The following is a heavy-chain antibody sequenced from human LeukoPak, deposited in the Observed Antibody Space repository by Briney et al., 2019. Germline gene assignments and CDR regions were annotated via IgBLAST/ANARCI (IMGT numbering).Heavy chain of an antibody. V-gene: IGHV4-59*01. CDR2: IYDSGST. Sequence: SETLSLTCAVSGDSISNYCWSWIRQPPGKGLEWIGYIYDSGSTNYNPSLKSRVTISVDTSKNQFSLKLSSVTAADTAVYYCARDLNEGAFDIWGQGTMVTVSS. CDR1: GDSISNYC. J-gene: IGHJ3*02. CDR3: ARDLNEGAFDI.